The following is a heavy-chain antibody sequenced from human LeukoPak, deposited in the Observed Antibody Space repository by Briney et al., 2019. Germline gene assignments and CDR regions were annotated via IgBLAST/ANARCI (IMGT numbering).Heavy chain of an antibody. V-gene: IGHV1-18*01. D-gene: IGHD3-9*01. CDR1: GYTFTSYG. CDR2: ISAYNGNT. Sequence: ASVKVSCKASGYTFTSYGISWVRQAPGQGLEWMGWISAYNGNTNYAQKLQGRVTMTTDTSTSTAYMELRSLRSDDTAVYYCARDVGHHDILTGYYVYWGQGTLVTVSS. CDR3: ARDVGHHDILTGYYVY. J-gene: IGHJ4*02.